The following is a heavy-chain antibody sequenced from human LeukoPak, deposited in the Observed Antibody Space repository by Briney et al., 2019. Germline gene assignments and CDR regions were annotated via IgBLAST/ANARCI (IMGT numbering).Heavy chain of an antibody. CDR2: ISAYNGNT. D-gene: IGHD5-18*01. CDR3: ARRGYSYGKDGNNWFDP. V-gene: IGHV1-18*04. CDR1: GYTFTGYY. Sequence: GASVKVSCKASGYTFTGYYMHWVRQAPGQGLEWMGWISAYNGNTNYAQKLQGRVTMTTDTSTSTAYMELRSLRSDDTAVYYCARRGYSYGKDGNNWFDPWGQGTLVTVSS. J-gene: IGHJ5*02.